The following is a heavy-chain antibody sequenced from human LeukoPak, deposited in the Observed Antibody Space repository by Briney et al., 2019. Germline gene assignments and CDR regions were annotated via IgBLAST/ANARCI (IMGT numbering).Heavy chain of an antibody. V-gene: IGHV3-7*03. D-gene: IGHD3-10*01. CDR2: IKQDGSEK. CDR3: ARDPLWFGGWYFDY. J-gene: IGHJ4*02. CDR1: GFTFSSYW. Sequence: PGGSLRLSCAASGFTFSSYWMSWVRQAPGKGLEWVANIKQDGSEKYYVDSVKGRFTISRDDAKNSLYLQMNSLRAEDTAVYYCARDPLWFGGWYFDYWGQGTLVTVPS.